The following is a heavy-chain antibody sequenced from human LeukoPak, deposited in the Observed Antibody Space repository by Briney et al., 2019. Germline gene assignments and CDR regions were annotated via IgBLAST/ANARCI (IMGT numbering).Heavy chain of an antibody. Sequence: SETLSLTCAVYGGSFSGYYWSWIRQPPGKGLDWIGEINHSGRTNYNPSLKSRVTISVDTSKNQFSLKLSSVTAADTAVYYCARGRYCSSTSCNTQRGYAKWPFDYWGQGTLVTVSS. D-gene: IGHD2-2*01. J-gene: IGHJ4*02. CDR2: INHSGRT. CDR1: GGSFSGYY. CDR3: ARGRYCSSTSCNTQRGYAKWPFDY. V-gene: IGHV4-34*01.